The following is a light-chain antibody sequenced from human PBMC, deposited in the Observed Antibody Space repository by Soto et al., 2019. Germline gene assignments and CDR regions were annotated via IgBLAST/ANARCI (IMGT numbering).Light chain of an antibody. Sequence: EIVLTKSPGTLSLSPGERATLSCRAMQRVSSTYLAWYQQKPGQAPSLLIYGASSRATGIPYRFSGSGSGTDFTLTISRLEPEDFAVYYCQHYGSLVLTFGGGTKVEIK. CDR3: QHYGSLVLT. CDR2: GAS. CDR1: QRVSSTY. V-gene: IGKV3-20*01. J-gene: IGKJ4*01.